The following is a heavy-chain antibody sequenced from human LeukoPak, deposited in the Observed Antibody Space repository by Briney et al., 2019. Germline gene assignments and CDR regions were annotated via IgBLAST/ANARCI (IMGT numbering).Heavy chain of an antibody. CDR3: EAREGGY. D-gene: IGHD5-24*01. Sequence: SSVKVSFKASGGTFSSYAISWVGQAPRQGLEWMGGIIPIFGTANYAQKVQGRVTITTDESTSTAYMERSSLTSEDTAVHYCEAREGGYWGQGTLVTVSS. J-gene: IGHJ4*02. CDR1: GGTFSSYA. CDR2: IIPIFGTA. V-gene: IGHV1-69*05.